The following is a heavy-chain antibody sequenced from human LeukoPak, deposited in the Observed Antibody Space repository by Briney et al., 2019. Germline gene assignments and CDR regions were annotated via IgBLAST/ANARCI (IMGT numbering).Heavy chain of an antibody. CDR3: ARDLYYYDSSGNFDY. J-gene: IGHJ4*02. CDR1: GFTFSSYG. Sequence: GGSLRLSCAASGFTFSSYGMHWVRQAPGKGLEWVAVISYDGSNKYYADSVKGRFTISRDNSKNTLYLQMNSLRAEDTAVYYCARDLYYYDSSGNFDYWGQGTLVTVSS. V-gene: IGHV3-30*03. CDR2: ISYDGSNK. D-gene: IGHD3-22*01.